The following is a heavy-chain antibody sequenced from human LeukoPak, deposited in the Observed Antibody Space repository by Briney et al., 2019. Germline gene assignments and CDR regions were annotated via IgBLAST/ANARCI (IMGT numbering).Heavy chain of an antibody. V-gene: IGHV4-31*03. CDR3: ARGVGPTVTKYDY. CDR2: IYYRGSS. D-gene: IGHD4-17*01. Sequence: PSETLSLTCTVSGGSISSGGYYWSWISQHPGKGLEWIGYIYYRGSSYYSPSLRSRLTISVDTSKNQFSLRLSSVTAADTAVYYCARGVGPTVTKYDYWGQGTLVTVSS. J-gene: IGHJ4*02. CDR1: GGSISSGGYY.